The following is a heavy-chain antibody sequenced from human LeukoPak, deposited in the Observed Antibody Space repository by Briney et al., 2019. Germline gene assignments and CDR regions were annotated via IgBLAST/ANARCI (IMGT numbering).Heavy chain of an antibody. D-gene: IGHD3-22*01. J-gene: IGHJ3*02. CDR2: IIPIFGTA. Sequence: SVKVSCKASGGTFSSYAISWVRQAPGQGLEWKGGIIPIFGTANYAQKFTITADESTSTAYMELSSLRSEDTAVYYCARARPSIVVVTPIADAFDIWGQGTMVTVSS. CDR3: ARARPSIVVVTPIADAFDI. CDR1: GGTFSSYA. V-gene: IGHV1-69*13.